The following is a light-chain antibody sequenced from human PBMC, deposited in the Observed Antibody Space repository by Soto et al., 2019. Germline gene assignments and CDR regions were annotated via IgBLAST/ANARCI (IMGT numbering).Light chain of an antibody. Sequence: RGSQSVSSNLAWYQQKPGQAPRVLIYDTSTRATGIPARFSGSGSGTDFTLTISSLEPEDFAFYYCHLRGHLWTFGQRTKVDIK. V-gene: IGKV3-11*01. CDR2: DTS. CDR1: QSVSSN. J-gene: IGKJ1*01. CDR3: HLRGHLWT.